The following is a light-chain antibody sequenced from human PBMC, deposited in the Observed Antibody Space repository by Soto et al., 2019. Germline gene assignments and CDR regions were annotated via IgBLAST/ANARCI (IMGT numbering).Light chain of an antibody. Sequence: EIVLTQSPGTLSLSPGERATLSCRASQSVSSNSLAGYQQRPGQAPRLLIYGASNRAAGVPDRFSGSGSGRAFTLTISRLEPEDIAVYYCQQYGSSPRTFGQGTKVEIK. CDR3: QQYGSSPRT. V-gene: IGKV3-20*01. J-gene: IGKJ1*01. CDR2: GAS. CDR1: QSVSSNS.